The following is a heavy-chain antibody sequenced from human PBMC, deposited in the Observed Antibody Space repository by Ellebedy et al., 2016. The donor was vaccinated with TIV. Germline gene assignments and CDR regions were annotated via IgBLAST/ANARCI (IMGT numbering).Heavy chain of an antibody. CDR3: ARGRGRRHAKNFHDY. CDR2: INPSGGST. J-gene: IGHJ4*02. CDR1: GYTFTSYY. D-gene: IGHD1-1*01. V-gene: IGHV1-46*01. Sequence: ASVKVSCXASGYTFTSYYMHWVRQAPGQGPEWMGIINPSGGSTSYAQKFQGRVTMTRNTSISTAYMELSSLRSEDTAVYYCARGRGRRHAKNFHDYWGQGTLVTVSS.